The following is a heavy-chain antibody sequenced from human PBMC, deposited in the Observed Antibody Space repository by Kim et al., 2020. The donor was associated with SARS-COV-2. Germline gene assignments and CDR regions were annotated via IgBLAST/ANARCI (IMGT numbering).Heavy chain of an antibody. CDR1: GGSISKYY. D-gene: IGHD3-16*02. CDR2: IYIGGST. V-gene: IGHV4-4*07. Sequence: SETLSLTCNVSGGSISKYYWSWIRQPAGKGLEWIGRIYIGGSTNYNPSLKSRVTMSVDTSKNQFSLKLSSVTAADTAVYYCARDVGLRLGDVSIVDWGQGTLVTVSS. J-gene: IGHJ4*02. CDR3: ARDVGLRLGDVSIVD.